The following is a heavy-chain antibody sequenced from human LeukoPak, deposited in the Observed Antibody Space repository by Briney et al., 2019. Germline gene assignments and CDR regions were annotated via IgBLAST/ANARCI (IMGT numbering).Heavy chain of an antibody. Sequence: GGSLRLSCAASGFTFSSYGMHWVRRAPGKGLEWVAFIRYDGSNKYYADSVKGRFTISRDNSKNTLYLQMNSLRAEDTAEYYCAKDGTGRAVAGNWDWFDPWGQGTLVTVSS. D-gene: IGHD6-19*01. J-gene: IGHJ5*02. V-gene: IGHV3-30*02. CDR3: AKDGTGRAVAGNWDWFDP. CDR2: IRYDGSNK. CDR1: GFTFSSYG.